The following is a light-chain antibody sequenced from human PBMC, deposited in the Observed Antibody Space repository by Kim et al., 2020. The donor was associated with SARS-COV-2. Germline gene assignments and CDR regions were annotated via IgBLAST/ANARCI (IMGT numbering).Light chain of an antibody. CDR3: YSAADKV. CDR1: VLAKKY. CDR2: KDS. Sequence: SVSVSPGQTARITCSGDVLAKKYARWFQQKPGQAPVLVIYKDSERPSGIPERFSGSSSGTTVTLTISGAQVEDEADYYCYSAADKVFGGGTQLTAL. J-gene: IGLJ3*02. V-gene: IGLV3-27*01.